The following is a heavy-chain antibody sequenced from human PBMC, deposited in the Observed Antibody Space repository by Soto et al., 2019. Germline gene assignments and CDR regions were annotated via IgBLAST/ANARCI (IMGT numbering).Heavy chain of an antibody. D-gene: IGHD6-13*01. CDR2: IIPIFGTA. J-gene: IGHJ6*02. CDR3: ARERADSSSWFYGMDV. Sequence: GASVKVSCKASGGTFSSYAISWVRQAPGQGLEWMGGIIPIFGTANYAQKFQGRVTITADESTSTAYMELSSLRSEDTAVYYCARERADSSSWFYGMDVWGQGTTLTVSS. V-gene: IGHV1-69*13. CDR1: GGTFSSYA.